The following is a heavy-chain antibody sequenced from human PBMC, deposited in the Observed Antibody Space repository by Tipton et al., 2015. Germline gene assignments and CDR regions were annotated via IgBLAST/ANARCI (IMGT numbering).Heavy chain of an antibody. Sequence: GLVKPSETLSLSCPVSGDSMSSYSWSWLWQPAGEGLHWIGRILNNGSSHYNPSLKSRLTMSVDASKRRFSLKLTSGTAADTALYFCARAWPSGHYGDVFDRWGRGTMVTVSS. CDR2: ILNNGSS. CDR1: GDSMSSYS. J-gene: IGHJ3*02. CDR3: ARAWPSGHYGDVFDR. D-gene: IGHD1-26*01. V-gene: IGHV4-4*07.